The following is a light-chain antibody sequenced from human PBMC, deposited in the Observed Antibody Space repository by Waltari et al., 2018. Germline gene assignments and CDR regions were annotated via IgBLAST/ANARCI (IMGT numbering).Light chain of an antibody. CDR2: GSP. V-gene: IGLV1-40*01. Sequence: QSVLTQPPSVSGAPGQRVTISCTGSGSNIGAGYDVHWYQQPPRAAPKLRIYGSPSRPLGVPDLFFGSTSGTSASLVIIGLQAEDEGDYYCQSYDTSLSVVFGGGTKLTVL. CDR3: QSYDTSLSVV. CDR1: GSNIGAGYD. J-gene: IGLJ3*02.